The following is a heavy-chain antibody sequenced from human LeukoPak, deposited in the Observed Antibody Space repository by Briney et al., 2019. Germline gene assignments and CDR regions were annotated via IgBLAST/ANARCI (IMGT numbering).Heavy chain of an antibody. CDR3: ARGRSYGFDFDS. Sequence: SETLSLTCDVSGVSINTCCCYWTWIRQPPGKGLEWIGYKYYSGSTRYNSSLRSRLTISLDSSKNQFSLRLTSVTAADTAVYYCARGRSYGFDFDSWGPGTLVIVSS. CDR2: KYYSGST. V-gene: IGHV4-61*01. CDR1: GVSINTCCCY. D-gene: IGHD5-18*01. J-gene: IGHJ5*01.